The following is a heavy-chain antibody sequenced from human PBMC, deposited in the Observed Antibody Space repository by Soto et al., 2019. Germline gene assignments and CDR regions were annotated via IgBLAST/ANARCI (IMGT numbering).Heavy chain of an antibody. J-gene: IGHJ5*02. D-gene: IGHD6-13*01. Sequence: EVRLLESGGGLVQPGGSLRLSCAASGFTFSSYAMSWFRQAPGKGLEWVSAISGSGGSTYYADSVKGRFTISRDNSKNTLYLQMNSLRAEDTAVYYCAKVPGIASPRGWFDPWGQGPLVTVSS. CDR3: AKVPGIASPRGWFDP. CDR2: ISGSGGST. V-gene: IGHV3-23*01. CDR1: GFTFSSYA.